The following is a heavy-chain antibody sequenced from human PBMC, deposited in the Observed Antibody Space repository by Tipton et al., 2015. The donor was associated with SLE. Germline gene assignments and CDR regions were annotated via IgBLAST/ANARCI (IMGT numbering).Heavy chain of an antibody. J-gene: IGHJ3*02. CDR2: INTSGST. V-gene: IGHV4-61*02. CDR1: GGSIASGSYY. Sequence: TLSLTCTVSGGSIASGSYYWSWIRQPAGRALEWIGRINTSGSTTYNPSLKGRVTLSLDTSKNHFSLNRSSVTAADTALYYCARGLRSFPRLDIWGLGTKVTVSS. CDR3: ARGLRSFPRLDI. D-gene: IGHD4-17*01.